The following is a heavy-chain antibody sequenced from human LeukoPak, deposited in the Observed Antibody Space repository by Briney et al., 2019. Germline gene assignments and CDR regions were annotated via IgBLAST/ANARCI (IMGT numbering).Heavy chain of an antibody. D-gene: IGHD1-26*01. CDR2: IYYSGST. Sequence: SETLSLTCTVSGGSISSSSYYWGWIRQPPGKGLEWIGTIYYSGSTYYSPSLKSRVTFSLGTSRNQFSLKLSSVTAADTAVYYCATLVGYGAGDYFDYWGQGTLVTVSS. J-gene: IGHJ4*02. V-gene: IGHV4-39*07. CDR3: ATLVGYGAGDYFDY. CDR1: GGSISSSSYY.